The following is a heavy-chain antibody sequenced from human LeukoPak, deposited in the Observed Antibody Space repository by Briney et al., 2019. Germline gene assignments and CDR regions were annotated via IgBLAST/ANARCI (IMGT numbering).Heavy chain of an antibody. V-gene: IGHV3-30*02. CDR1: GFTFSSYG. CDR3: AKLLYYYNSSQPY. CDR2: IRYDGSNK. Sequence: GGSLRLSCAASGFTFSSYGMHWVRQAPGKGLEWVAFIRYDGSNKYYADSVKGRFTISRDNSKNTLYLQMNSLRAEDTAVYYCAKLLYYYNSSQPYWGQGTLVTVSS. D-gene: IGHD3-22*01. J-gene: IGHJ4*02.